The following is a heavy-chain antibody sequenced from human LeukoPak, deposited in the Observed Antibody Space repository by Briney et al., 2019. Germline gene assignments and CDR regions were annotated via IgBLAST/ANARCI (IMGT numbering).Heavy chain of an antibody. CDR3: ARAKIGWLNWFDP. D-gene: IGHD3-10*01. V-gene: IGHV1-2*02. J-gene: IGHJ5*02. Sequence: ASVKVSCKASGYTFTGYYMHWVRQAPGQGLEWMGWINPNSGGTNYAQKFQGRVTMTRDTSISTAYMDLSSLRSDDTAVYYCARAKIGWLNWFDPWGQGTLVTVSS. CDR2: INPNSGGT. CDR1: GYTFTGYY.